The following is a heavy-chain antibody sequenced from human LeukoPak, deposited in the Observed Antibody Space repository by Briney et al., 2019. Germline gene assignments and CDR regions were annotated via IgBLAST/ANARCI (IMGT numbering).Heavy chain of an antibody. CDR1: GGSISSFY. V-gene: IGHV4-59*01. Sequence: SETLSLTCTVSGGSISSFYWTWIRQPPGKGLEWIGCLYYGGSTNYNPSLKSRVAMSVDTSKNQFSLKLSSVTAADTAVYFCARAPAGQPYYYMDVWGKGTTVTVSS. CDR2: LYYGGST. J-gene: IGHJ6*03. D-gene: IGHD2-2*01. CDR3: ARAPAGQPYYYMDV.